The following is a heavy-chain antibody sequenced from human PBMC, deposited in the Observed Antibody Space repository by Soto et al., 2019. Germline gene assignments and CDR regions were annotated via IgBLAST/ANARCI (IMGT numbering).Heavy chain of an antibody. V-gene: IGHV1-69*13. CDR2: IIPIFGTA. CDR3: LYSSSSRGGH. Sequence: GASVKVSCKASGGTFSSYAISWVRQAPGQGLEWMGGIIPIFGTANYAQKFQGRVTITADESTSTAYMELSSLRSEDTAVYYCLYSSSSRGGHWGQGTLVTVSS. CDR1: GGTFSSYA. D-gene: IGHD6-6*01. J-gene: IGHJ4*02.